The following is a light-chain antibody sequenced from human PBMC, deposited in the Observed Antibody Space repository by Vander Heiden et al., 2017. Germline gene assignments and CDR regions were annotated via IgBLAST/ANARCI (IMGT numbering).Light chain of an antibody. CDR1: QSVSSD. J-gene: IGKJ4*01. V-gene: IGKV3-15*01. CDR3: QQYNDWPPLT. CDR2: GAS. Sequence: EIVMTQSPATLSVSPGERPTLSCRASQSVSSDLAWYQQKPGQAPRLPIYGASTRATGIPARFSASASGTEFTLTISSLQSEDFAVYYCQQYNDWPPLTFGGGTKVEIK.